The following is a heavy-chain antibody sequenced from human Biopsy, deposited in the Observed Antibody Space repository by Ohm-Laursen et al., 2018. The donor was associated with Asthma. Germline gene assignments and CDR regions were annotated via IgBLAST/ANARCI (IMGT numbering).Heavy chain of an antibody. D-gene: IGHD6-19*01. CDR2: IYSGGTS. CDR1: GFTVSRDH. Sequence: SLRLSCTASGFTVSRDHMFWVRQAPGKGLEWVSVIYSGGTSDTADSMRGRFTISRDFYKNTLYLQMDSLRAEDTAVYYCARGDSSGWSHYYFDYWGQGTLVPVSS. V-gene: IGHV3-53*01. CDR3: ARGDSSGWSHYYFDY. J-gene: IGHJ4*02.